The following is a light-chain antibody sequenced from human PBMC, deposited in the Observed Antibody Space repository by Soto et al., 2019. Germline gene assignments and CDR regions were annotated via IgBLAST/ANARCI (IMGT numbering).Light chain of an antibody. V-gene: IGKV3D-20*02. Sequence: LSLYPKEIVTLSCSPIQSLSSSYFAWYHQRPGHVPRLLLYGGSSRATGITDRFSGSGSRTAFNLTISSFLHADFAVHYCKQRPNFPPITFAQGTILEI. J-gene: IGKJ5*01. CDR2: GGS. CDR1: QSLSSSY. CDR3: KQRPNFPPIT.